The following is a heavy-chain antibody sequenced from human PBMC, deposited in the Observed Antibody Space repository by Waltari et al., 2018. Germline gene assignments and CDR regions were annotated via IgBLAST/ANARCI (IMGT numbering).Heavy chain of an antibody. D-gene: IGHD5-12*01. J-gene: IGHJ4*02. Sequence: EVQLVESGGGLVQPGGSLRLSCAASGFTFSRSAMSWVRQAPGKGLEWVSAISGSGGSTYYADSVKGRFTISRDNSKNTLYLQMNSLRAEDTAVYYCAKDQHAVEMATTFDYWGQGTLVTVSS. CDR3: AKDQHAVEMATTFDY. V-gene: IGHV3-23*04. CDR2: ISGSGGST. CDR1: GFTFSRSA.